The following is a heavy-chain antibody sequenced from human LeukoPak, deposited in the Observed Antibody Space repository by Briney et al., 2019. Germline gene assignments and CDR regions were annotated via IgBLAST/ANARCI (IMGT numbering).Heavy chain of an antibody. CDR3: ALGVQWLVTFDY. D-gene: IGHD6-19*01. V-gene: IGHV3-23*01. Sequence: GGSLRLSCAASGFTFSGYAMSWVRQAPGKGLEWVSAISGSGGNTYYADSVKGRFTISRDNSKNTLFLQMSSLRAEDTAVYYCALGVQWLVTFDYWGQGTLVTVSS. CDR2: ISGSGGNT. J-gene: IGHJ4*02. CDR1: GFTFSGYA.